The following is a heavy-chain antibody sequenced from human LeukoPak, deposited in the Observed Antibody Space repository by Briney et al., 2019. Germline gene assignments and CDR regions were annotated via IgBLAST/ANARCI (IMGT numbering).Heavy chain of an antibody. V-gene: IGHV3-74*01. D-gene: IGHD6-6*01. CDR2: INGNGSST. CDR1: GFIFSSYW. J-gene: IGHJ4*02. CDR3: ARLSYRPESSIAARPYDY. Sequence: GGSLRLFCAASGFIFSSYWMHWVRQAPGKGLVWVSLINGNGSSTDYADSVKGRFTISRDNAKNTLYLQMNSLRAEDTAVYYCARLSYRPESSIAARPYDYWGQGTLVTVSS.